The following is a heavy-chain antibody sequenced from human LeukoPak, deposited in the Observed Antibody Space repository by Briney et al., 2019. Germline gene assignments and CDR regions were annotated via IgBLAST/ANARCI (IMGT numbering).Heavy chain of an antibody. Sequence: ASVKVSCKASGYTFTGYYMHWVRQAPGQGLEWMGWINPNSGGTNYAQKFQGRVTMTRDTSISTAYMELSRLRSDDTAVYYCASSHYDYVWGSYSRSTAFDIWGQGTMVTVSS. J-gene: IGHJ3*02. CDR1: GYTFTGYY. V-gene: IGHV1-2*02. D-gene: IGHD3-16*01. CDR2: INPNSGGT. CDR3: ASSHYDYVWGSYSRSTAFDI.